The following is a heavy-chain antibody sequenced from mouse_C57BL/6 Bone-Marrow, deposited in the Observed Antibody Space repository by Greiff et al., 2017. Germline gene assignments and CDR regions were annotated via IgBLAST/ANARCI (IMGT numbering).Heavy chain of an antibody. CDR2: IYPSDSET. CDR3: ARSGSSPLYFGG. J-gene: IGHJ1*03. V-gene: IGHV1-61*01. Sequence: QVQLQQPGAELVRPGSSVKLSCKASGYTFTSYWMDWVKQRPGQGLEWIGNIYPSDSETHNNQKFKDKATLTVDTSSSTAYMQLSSLTSEDSAVYYCARSGSSPLYFGGRGTGTTVTVAS. CDR1: GYTFTSYW. D-gene: IGHD1-1*01.